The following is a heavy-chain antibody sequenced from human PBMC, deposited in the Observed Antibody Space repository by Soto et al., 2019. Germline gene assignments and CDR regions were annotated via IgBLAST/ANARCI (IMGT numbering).Heavy chain of an antibody. V-gene: IGHV3-23*01. CDR3: AKGGRRVLIPMDV. Sequence: QLLESGGGLVQSGGSLRLSCTASGFTFSNYAMSWVRQAPGKGLEWVSGIRSSGESTYYADSVKGRLTISRDNSKNMLYLQINSLRAEDTAVYYCAKGGRRVLIPMDVWGQGTTVTVSS. CDR1: GFTFSNYA. D-gene: IGHD2-8*01. J-gene: IGHJ6*02. CDR2: IRSSGEST.